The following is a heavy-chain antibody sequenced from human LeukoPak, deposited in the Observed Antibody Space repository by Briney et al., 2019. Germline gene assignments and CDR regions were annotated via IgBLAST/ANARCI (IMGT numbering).Heavy chain of an antibody. CDR3: ASKLGAADIEILPAHIYFGAFDM. D-gene: IGHD2-2*01. CDR2: INPSGGT. CDR1: GYTFSIYN. J-gene: IGHJ3*02. Sequence: ASVKVSCKASGYTFSIYNMHWVRQAPGQGLEWMGIINPSGGTSYAQNLQGRITMTRDTSTSTLYMELSSLRSEDTAVYYCASKLGAADIEILPAHIYFGAFDMWGQGTMVTVSS. V-gene: IGHV1-46*01.